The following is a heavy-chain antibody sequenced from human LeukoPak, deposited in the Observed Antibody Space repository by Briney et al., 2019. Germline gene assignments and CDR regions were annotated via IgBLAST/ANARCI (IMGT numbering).Heavy chain of an antibody. D-gene: IGHD2-15*01. Sequence: GGSLRLSCAASGFTFSSYAMSWVRQAPGMGLEWVSAIIGSGGSTSYADSVKGRFTISRDNSKNTLYLQMNSLRAEDTAVYYCAKAGYCSGGSCYSTDYWGQGTLVTVSS. CDR2: IIGSGGST. CDR3: AKAGYCSGGSCYSTDY. CDR1: GFTFSSYA. V-gene: IGHV3-23*01. J-gene: IGHJ4*02.